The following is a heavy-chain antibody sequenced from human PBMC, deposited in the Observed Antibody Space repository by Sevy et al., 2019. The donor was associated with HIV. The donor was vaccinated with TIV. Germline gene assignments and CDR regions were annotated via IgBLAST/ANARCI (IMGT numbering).Heavy chain of an antibody. V-gene: IGHV3-23*01. Sequence: GGSLRLSCAASGFTFSSYAMTWVRQAPGKGLEWVSSIGGSGRYIYSADSVTGRFIISRDNSKNTLYLQMNSLRAEDTARYYGAKGFCSCGRCPRDYYYYGLDVWGQGTTVTVSS. J-gene: IGHJ6*02. CDR1: GFTFSSYA. D-gene: IGHD2-15*01. CDR2: IGGSGRYI. CDR3: AKGFCSCGRCPRDYYYYGLDV.